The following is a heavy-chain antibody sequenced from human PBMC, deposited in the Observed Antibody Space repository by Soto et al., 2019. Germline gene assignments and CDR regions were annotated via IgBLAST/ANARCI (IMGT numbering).Heavy chain of an antibody. J-gene: IGHJ4*02. D-gene: IGHD2-2*01. CDR3: ASFRVPAAPQDY. CDR1: GFTFSSYS. CDR2: ISSSSSYI. V-gene: IGHV3-21*01. Sequence: GGSLRLSCAASGFTFSSYSMNWVRQAPGKGLEWVSSISSSSSYIYYADSVKGRFTISRDNAKNSLYLQMNSLRAEDTAVYYCASFRVPAAPQDYWGQGTLVTSPQ.